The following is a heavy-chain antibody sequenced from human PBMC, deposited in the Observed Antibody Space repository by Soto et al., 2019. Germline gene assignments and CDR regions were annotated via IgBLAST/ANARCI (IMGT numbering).Heavy chain of an antibody. CDR2: IGAAGDT. CDR1: GFTFSSYD. V-gene: IGHV3-13*01. J-gene: IGHJ4*02. Sequence: EVQLVESGGGLVQPGGSLRLSCAASGFTFSSYDMHWVRQVTGKGLEWVSAIGAAGDTYYPDSVKGRFTISRENAQNSLYLQMNSLRAEDTAVYYCASGGWGSRWYEGGSRIDYWGQGTLVTVSS. D-gene: IGHD6-13*01. CDR3: ASGGWGSRWYEGGSRIDY.